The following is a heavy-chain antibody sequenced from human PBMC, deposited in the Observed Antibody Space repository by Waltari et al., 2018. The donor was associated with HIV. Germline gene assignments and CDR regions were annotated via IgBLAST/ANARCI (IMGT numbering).Heavy chain of an antibody. CDR3: TTDTYDSSGYYRY. V-gene: IGHV3-15*01. Sequence: EVQLVESGGGLVKPGGSLRLSCAASGFTFSNALMTWVRQAPGKGLEWVGRIKGKTDGGTTDYAAPVKGRFTISRDDSKNTLYLQMNSLKTEDTAVYYCTTDTYDSSGYYRYWGQGTLVTVSS. D-gene: IGHD3-22*01. CDR1: GFTFSNAL. CDR2: IKGKTDGGTT. J-gene: IGHJ4*02.